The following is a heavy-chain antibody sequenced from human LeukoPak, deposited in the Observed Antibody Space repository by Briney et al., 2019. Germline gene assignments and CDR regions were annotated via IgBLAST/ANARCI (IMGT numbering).Heavy chain of an antibody. Sequence: PGRSLRLSCAASGFSFSDYYMTWIRQSPGKGLEWVSFISSGGDTIYYADSVKGRFIISRDNAKNSLYLQMNSLRAEDTAMYYCAREYYGSFDYWGQGTLVTVSS. D-gene: IGHD3-10*01. CDR2: ISSGGDTI. CDR3: AREYYGSFDY. CDR1: GFSFSDYY. V-gene: IGHV3-11*01. J-gene: IGHJ4*02.